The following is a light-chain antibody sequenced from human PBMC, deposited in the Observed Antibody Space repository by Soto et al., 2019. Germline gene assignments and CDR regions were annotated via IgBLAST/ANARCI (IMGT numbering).Light chain of an antibody. CDR1: QSVSSN. CDR2: GAS. CDR3: QQYYNCPRT. Sequence: EIVMTQSPATLSVVPGERATLSCRASQSVSSNLAWYQHKPCQAPRLLTYGASTRATGIPARFSGSGSGTEFTLTISSLQREDFEVHSSQQYYNCPRTLGQGTKVDIK. J-gene: IGKJ1*01. V-gene: IGKV3-15*01.